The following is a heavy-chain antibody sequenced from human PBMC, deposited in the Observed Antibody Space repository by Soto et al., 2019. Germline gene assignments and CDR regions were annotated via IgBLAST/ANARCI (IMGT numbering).Heavy chain of an antibody. V-gene: IGHV4-59*01. CDR2: IYYSGST. CDR1: GGSISSYY. J-gene: IGHJ6*02. D-gene: IGHD2-2*01. Sequence: ETLSLTCTVSGGSISSYYWSWIRQPPGKGLEWIGYIYYSGSTNYNPSLKSRVTISVDTSKNQFSLKLSSVTAADTAVYYCARGVVVVPAANSQFYYYYYYGMDVWGQGTTVTVSS. CDR3: ARGVVVVPAANSQFYYYYYYGMDV.